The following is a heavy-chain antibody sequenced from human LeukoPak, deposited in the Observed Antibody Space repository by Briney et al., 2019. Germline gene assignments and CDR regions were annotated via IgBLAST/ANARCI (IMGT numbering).Heavy chain of an antibody. Sequence: GGSLRLSCAGSGFTFSSYEINWVRQAAGKGLEWGSYISSSGSTIYYADPVKGRFTISRDNAKNSLYLQMNSLRAEDTAMYYCARTTNYDSSRYHYYFDYWGQGTLVTVSS. CDR3: ARTTNYDSSRYHYYFDY. CDR2: ISSSGSTI. D-gene: IGHD3-22*01. V-gene: IGHV3-48*03. J-gene: IGHJ4*02. CDR1: GFTFSSYE.